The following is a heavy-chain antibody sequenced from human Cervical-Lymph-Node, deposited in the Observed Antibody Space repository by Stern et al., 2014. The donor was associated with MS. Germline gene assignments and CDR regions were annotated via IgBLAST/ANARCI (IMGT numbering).Heavy chain of an antibody. CDR1: GFTFSSHN. J-gene: IGHJ4*02. CDR2: IGNSGSPI. CDR3: ARDLVD. V-gene: IGHV3-48*04. D-gene: IGHD2-15*01. Sequence: VHLVESGGGLVQPGGSLRLSCAASGFTFSSHNMTWVRQAPGKAPECISYIGNSGSPIYYADSVKGRFTISRDNAQNSLYLQMNSLRAEDTAVYYCARDLVDWGQGTLVTVSS.